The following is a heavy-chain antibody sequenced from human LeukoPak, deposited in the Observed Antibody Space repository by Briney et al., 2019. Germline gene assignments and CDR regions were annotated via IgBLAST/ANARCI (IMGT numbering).Heavy chain of an antibody. CDR2: IKSKTDGGTT. V-gene: IGHV3-15*01. Sequence: GGSLRLSCAASGFIFSNAWMSWVRQAPGKGLEWVGRIKSKTDGGTTDYAAPVKGRFTISRDDSKNTLYLQMNSLKSEDTAVYYCTSAFLFVVAAATPWGQGTLVTVSS. CDR3: TSAFLFVVAAATP. D-gene: IGHD2-15*01. J-gene: IGHJ4*02. CDR1: GFIFSNAW.